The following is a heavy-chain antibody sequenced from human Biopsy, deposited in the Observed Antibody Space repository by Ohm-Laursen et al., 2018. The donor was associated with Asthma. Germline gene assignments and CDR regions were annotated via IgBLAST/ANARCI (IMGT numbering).Heavy chain of an antibody. Sequence: SDTLSLTCSVYGGSISSFYWSWIRQSPEKGLEWMGYVYWTGSTYYNPSLKSRVTISVDRSKRQFSLKVNSVTAADTAVYYCARAQDYYDSRGYYRSFDYWGQGTLVTVSS. CDR2: VYWTGST. CDR3: ARAQDYYDSRGYYRSFDY. CDR1: GGSISSFY. D-gene: IGHD3-22*01. J-gene: IGHJ4*02. V-gene: IGHV4-59*12.